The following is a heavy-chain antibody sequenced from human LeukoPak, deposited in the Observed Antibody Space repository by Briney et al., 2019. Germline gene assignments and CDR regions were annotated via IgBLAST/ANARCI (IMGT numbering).Heavy chain of an antibody. J-gene: IGHJ4*02. CDR1: GFTFSSYA. Sequence: GGSLRLSCAASGFTFSSYAMHWVRQAPGKGLEWVAVISYDGSNKYYPDSVKGRFTISRDNSKNTLYLQMNSLRAEDTAVYYCAREYYGGNDYWGQGTLVTVSS. V-gene: IGHV3-30*04. D-gene: IGHD4-23*01. CDR3: AREYYGGNDY. CDR2: ISYDGSNK.